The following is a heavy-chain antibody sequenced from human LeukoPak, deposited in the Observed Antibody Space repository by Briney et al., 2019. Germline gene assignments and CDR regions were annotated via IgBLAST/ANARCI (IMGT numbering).Heavy chain of an antibody. V-gene: IGHV3-21*01. CDR2: ISSSSSNI. CDR1: GFTFSTYS. CDR3: ARDFGRYYFDY. Sequence: PGGPLRLSCAASGFTFSTYSMNWVRQAPGKGLEWVSSISSSSSNIYYADSVKGRFTISRDNAKNSLYLQMNSLRAEDTAVYYCARDFGRYYFDYWGQGTLVTVSS. D-gene: IGHD3-10*01. J-gene: IGHJ4*02.